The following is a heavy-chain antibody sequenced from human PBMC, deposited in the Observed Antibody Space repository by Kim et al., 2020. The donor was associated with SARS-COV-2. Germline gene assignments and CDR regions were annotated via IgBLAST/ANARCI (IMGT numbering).Heavy chain of an antibody. CDR3: ASRGVTMIVVVTGVDAFDI. J-gene: IGHJ3*02. Sequence: SRVTISVDTSKNQFSLKLSSVTAADTAVYYCASRGVTMIVVVTGVDAFDIWGQGTMVTVSS. V-gene: IGHV4-39*01. D-gene: IGHD3-22*01.